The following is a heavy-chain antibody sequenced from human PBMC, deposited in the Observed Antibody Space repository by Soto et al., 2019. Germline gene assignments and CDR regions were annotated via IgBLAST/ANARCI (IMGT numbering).Heavy chain of an antibody. CDR2: ISAYNGNT. D-gene: IGHD6-6*01. J-gene: IGHJ5*02. CDR1: GYTFTSYG. CDR3: ARAFDSSGGGDWFDP. Sequence: QVQLVQSGAEVKKPGASVKVSCKASGYTFTSYGISWVRQAPGQGLEWMGWISAYNGNTNYAQKLQGRVTMTTDTSTSTAYMEPRGLGSDDTAVYYCARAFDSSGGGDWFDPWGQGTLVTVSS. V-gene: IGHV1-18*01.